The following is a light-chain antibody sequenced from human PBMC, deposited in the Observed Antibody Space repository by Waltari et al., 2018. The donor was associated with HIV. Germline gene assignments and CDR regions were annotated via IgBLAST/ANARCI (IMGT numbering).Light chain of an antibody. V-gene: IGKV3-20*01. CDR2: GAS. J-gene: IGKJ1*01. CDR3: QQYGRSPLT. Sequence: EIVLTQSPGTLSLSPGERATIPCRASQSVSSTYLAWYQQKLGQAPRLLIYGASSRASGIPDRFSGSGSGTDFTLTITRLEPEDFAVYYCQQYGRSPLTFGQGTKVEIK. CDR1: QSVSSTY.